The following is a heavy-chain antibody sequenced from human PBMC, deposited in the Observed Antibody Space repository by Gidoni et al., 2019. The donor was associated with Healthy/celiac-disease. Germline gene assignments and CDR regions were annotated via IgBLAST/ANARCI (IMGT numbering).Heavy chain of an antibody. J-gene: IGHJ4*02. V-gene: IGHV3-23*04. CDR3: ANRAVVTKTFDY. Sequence: EVQLVESGGGLVPPGGSLRLSCAASGFAFSSYAMSWVRQAPGKGLEWVSAISGSGGSTYYADSVKGRFTISRDNSKNTLYLQMNSLRAEDTAVYYCANRAVVTKTFDYWGQGTLVTVSS. CDR1: GFAFSSYA. CDR2: ISGSGGST. D-gene: IGHD2-15*01.